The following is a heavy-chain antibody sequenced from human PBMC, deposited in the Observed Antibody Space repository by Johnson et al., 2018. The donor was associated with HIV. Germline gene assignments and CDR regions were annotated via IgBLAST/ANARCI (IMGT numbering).Heavy chain of an antibody. D-gene: IGHD5-18*01. CDR2: IYSGGST. V-gene: IGHV3-66*01. J-gene: IGHJ3*02. CDR1: GFTVSSNY. CDR3: ARAYSYGAFDI. Sequence: VQLVESGGGLVQPGGSLRLSCAASGFTVSSNYMSWVRQAPGKGLEWVSLIYSGGSTYYADSVKGRFTISRDNSKNTLYFQMNSLRAEDTAVYYCARAYSYGAFDIWGQGTMVTVSS.